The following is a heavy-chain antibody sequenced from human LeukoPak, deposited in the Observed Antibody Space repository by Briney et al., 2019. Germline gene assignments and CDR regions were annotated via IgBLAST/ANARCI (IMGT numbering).Heavy chain of an antibody. D-gene: IGHD4-17*01. CDR3: AKGGVYGDYYFDY. CDR2: ISGSGGNT. V-gene: IGHV3-23*01. CDR1: GGSFSGYY. J-gene: IGHJ4*02. Sequence: ETLSLTCAVYGGSFSGYYWSWVRQAPGKGLEWVSTISGSGGNTYYADSAKGRFTISRDHSKDTLYLQMNSLRAEDTALYYCAKGGVYGDYYFDYWGQGTLVTVSS.